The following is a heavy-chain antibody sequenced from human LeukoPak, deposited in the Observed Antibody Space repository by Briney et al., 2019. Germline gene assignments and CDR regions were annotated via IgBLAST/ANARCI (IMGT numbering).Heavy chain of an antibody. V-gene: IGHV3-23*01. Sequence: PGGSLRLSCAASGFTFSSYAMSWVRQAPGKGLEWVSAISGSGGSPYYADSVKGRFNISRDNSKNTLYLQMNSLRAEDTAVYYCAKGMNGYSGYDAPTSYYYYGMDVWGQGTTVTVSS. D-gene: IGHD5-12*01. CDR3: AKGMNGYSGYDAPTSYYYYGMDV. CDR2: ISGSGGSP. CDR1: GFTFSSYA. J-gene: IGHJ6*01.